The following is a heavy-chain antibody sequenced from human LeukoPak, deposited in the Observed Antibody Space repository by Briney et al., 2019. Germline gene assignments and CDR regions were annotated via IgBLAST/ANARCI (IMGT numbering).Heavy chain of an antibody. J-gene: IGHJ4*02. Sequence: GGSLRLSCAASGFTFSSYGMHWVRQAPGKGLEWVAVISYDGSNKYYADSVKGRFTISRDNSKNTLYLQMNSLRVEDTAMYYCARETGYSTSWYAYYFDYWGQGTLVTVAS. CDR1: GFTFSSYG. D-gene: IGHD6-13*01. CDR2: ISYDGSNK. V-gene: IGHV3-30*03. CDR3: ARETGYSTSWYAYYFDY.